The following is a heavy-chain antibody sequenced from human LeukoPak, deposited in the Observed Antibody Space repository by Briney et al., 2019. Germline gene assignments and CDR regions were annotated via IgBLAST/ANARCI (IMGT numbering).Heavy chain of an antibody. CDR2: INHSGST. CDR3: ARAKKWLRFPSAGDKYYFDY. CDR1: GGSFSGYY. V-gene: IGHV4-34*01. Sequence: SETLSLTCAVYGGSFSGYYWSWIRQPPGKGLEWIGEINHSGSTNYNPSLKSRVTISVDTSKNQFSLKLSSVTAADTAVYCCARAKKWLRFPSAGDKYYFDYWGQGTLVTVSS. J-gene: IGHJ4*02. D-gene: IGHD5-12*01.